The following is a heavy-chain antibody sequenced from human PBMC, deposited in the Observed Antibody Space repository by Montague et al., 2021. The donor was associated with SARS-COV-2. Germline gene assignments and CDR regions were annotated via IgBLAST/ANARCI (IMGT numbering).Heavy chain of an antibody. D-gene: IGHD3-10*01. J-gene: IGHJ5*02. V-gene: IGHV4-4*03. CDR3: ARRITMVRGVTKRNNWFDP. CDR1: GGSISSDNW. CDR2: IFHSGST. Sequence: PETLSLTCAVSGGSISSDNWWSWVRQSPGKGLEWIGEIFHSGSTXYNPSLKSRVTMSVDKSKNDFSLKLSPVTAADTAMYYCARRITMVRGVTKRNNWFDPWGRGILVTVSS.